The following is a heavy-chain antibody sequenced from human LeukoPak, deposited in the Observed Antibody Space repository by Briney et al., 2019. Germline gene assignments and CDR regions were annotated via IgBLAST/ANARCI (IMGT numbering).Heavy chain of an antibody. CDR3: ARGFYCSGGSCYYFDY. J-gene: IGHJ4*02. D-gene: IGHD2-15*01. CDR2: INPNSGGT. Sequence: GASVKVSCKASGYTFTGYYMHWVRQAPGQGLERMGWINPNSGGTNYAQKLQGRVTMTRDTSISTAYMELSRLRSDDTAVYYCARGFYCSGGSCYYFDYWGQGTLVTVSS. V-gene: IGHV1-2*02. CDR1: GYTFTGYY.